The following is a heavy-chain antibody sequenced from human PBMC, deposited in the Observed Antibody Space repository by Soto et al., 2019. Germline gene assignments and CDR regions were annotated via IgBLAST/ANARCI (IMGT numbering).Heavy chain of an antibody. J-gene: IGHJ4*02. V-gene: IGHV4-59*01. CDR1: GGSISSYY. D-gene: IGHD5-18*01. Sequence: QVQLQESGPGLVKPSETLSLTCTVSGGSISSYYWSWIRQSPGKGLEWIGYIYYSGSTKYNPSLKSRVTISVDTSKNHFSLKLSSVTAADTAVYYCARGRGDTAMAWYYWGQGTLVTVSS. CDR3: ARGRGDTAMAWYY. CDR2: IYYSGST.